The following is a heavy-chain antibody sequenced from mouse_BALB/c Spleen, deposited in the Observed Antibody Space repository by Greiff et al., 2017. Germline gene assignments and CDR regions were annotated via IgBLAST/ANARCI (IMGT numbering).Heavy chain of an antibody. CDR3: ARGELYAMDY. J-gene: IGHJ4*01. V-gene: IGHV1-82*01. CDR2: IYPGDGDT. CDR1: GYAFSSSW. Sequence: VQLQESGPELVKPGASVKISCKASGYAFSSSWMNWVKQRPGQGLEWIGRIYPGDGDTNYNGKFKGKATLTADKSSSTAYMQLSSLTSVDSAVYFCARGELYAMDYWGQGTSVTVSS.